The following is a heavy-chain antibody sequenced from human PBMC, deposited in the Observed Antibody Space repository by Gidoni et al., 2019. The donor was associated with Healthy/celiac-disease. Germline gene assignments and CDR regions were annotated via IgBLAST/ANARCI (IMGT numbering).Heavy chain of an antibody. D-gene: IGHD2-15*01. J-gene: IGHJ1*01. Sequence: EVQLLESGGGLVQSGGSLRLSCAASGFTFSSYARSWVRQAPGKGLEWVSAISGSGGSTYYADSVKGRFTISRDNSKNTLYLQMNSLRAEDTAVYYCAKDEVVVAATPAEYFQHWGQGTLVTVSS. CDR1: GFTFSSYA. V-gene: IGHV3-23*01. CDR2: ISGSGGST. CDR3: AKDEVVVAATPAEYFQH.